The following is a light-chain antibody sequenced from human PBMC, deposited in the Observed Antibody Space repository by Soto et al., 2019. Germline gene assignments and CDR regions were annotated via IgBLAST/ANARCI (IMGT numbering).Light chain of an antibody. CDR2: EVS. V-gene: IGKV2D-29*01. CDR3: QKYNSALLT. Sequence: DIVMTQTPLSLSVTPGQPASISCKSSQSLLHSDGNTYLFWYVQKPGQPPQLLIYEVSNRFSGVPDRFSGSGSGTDFTLTISSLQPEDVATYYCQKYNSALLTFGGGTKVEIK. J-gene: IGKJ4*01. CDR1: QSLLHSDGNTY.